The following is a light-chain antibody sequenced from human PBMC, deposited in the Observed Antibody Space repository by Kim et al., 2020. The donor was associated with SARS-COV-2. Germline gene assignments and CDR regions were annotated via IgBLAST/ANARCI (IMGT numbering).Light chain of an antibody. CDR1: SGSIASNY. J-gene: IGLJ1*01. CDR2: EDN. CDR3: QSYDGTTHYV. Sequence: KKVAIPCTRSSGSIASNYVQWYQQRPGSAPTTVIYEDNERPSGVPDRFSGSIDSASNSASLTISGLKTEDEADYYCQSYDGTTHYVFGTGTKVTVL. V-gene: IGLV6-57*03.